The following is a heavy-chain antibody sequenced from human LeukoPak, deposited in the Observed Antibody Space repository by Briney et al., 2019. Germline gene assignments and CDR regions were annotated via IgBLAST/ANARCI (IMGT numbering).Heavy chain of an antibody. CDR1: GFTFSSHS. CDR2: ISSGSSAR. J-gene: IGHJ4*02. Sequence: GGSLRLSRAASGFTFSSHSMNWVRQTPGKGLEWVSYISSGSSARYYADSVKGRFTISRDDARNSLYLQMNSLRAEDTAVYYCARMSGSRLPGYWGQGTLVTVSS. CDR3: ARMSGSRLPGY. D-gene: IGHD3-3*01. V-gene: IGHV3-48*01.